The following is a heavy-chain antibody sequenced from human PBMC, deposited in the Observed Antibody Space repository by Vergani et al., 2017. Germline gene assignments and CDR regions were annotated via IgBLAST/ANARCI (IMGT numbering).Heavy chain of an antibody. J-gene: IGHJ6*02. CDR1: GFTFSSYS. V-gene: IGHV3-21*01. Sequence: EVQLVESGGGLVKPGGSLRLSCAASGFTFSSYSMNWVRQAPGKGLEWVSSISSSSSYIYYADSVKGRFTISRDNAKNSLYLQMNSLRAEDTAVYYCAGGSVAAAYYYYGMDVWGQGTTVTVSS. D-gene: IGHD6-19*01. CDR3: AGGSVAAAYYYYGMDV. CDR2: ISSSSSYI.